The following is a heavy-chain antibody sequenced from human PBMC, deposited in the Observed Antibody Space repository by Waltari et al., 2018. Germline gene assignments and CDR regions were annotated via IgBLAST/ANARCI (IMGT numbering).Heavy chain of an antibody. J-gene: IGHJ4*02. D-gene: IGHD2-2*01. CDR3: ARVDCSSTSCYEAGGTLDY. CDR2: IYHRGST. V-gene: IGHV4-31*03. Sequence: QVQLQESGPGLVKPSQTLSLTCTVSGGSISSGCYYWSWIRQHPGKGLEWIGHIYHRGSTYYNPSLKSRVTILVDRSKNQFSLKLSSVTAADTAVYYCARVDCSSTSCYEAGGTLDYWGQGTLVTVSS. CDR1: GGSISSGCYY.